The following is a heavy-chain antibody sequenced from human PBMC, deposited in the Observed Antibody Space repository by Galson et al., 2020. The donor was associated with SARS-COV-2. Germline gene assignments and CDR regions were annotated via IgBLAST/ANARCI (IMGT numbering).Heavy chain of an antibody. J-gene: IGHJ4*02. CDR2: IYFTGGT. D-gene: IGHD6-19*01. V-gene: IGHV4-61*01. CDR1: GDSVRSGSYY. Sequence: SETLSLTCTVSGDSVRSGSYYWSWIRQPPGRGLEWIGYIYFTGGTNYNPSLKSRVTISLDTSKNQFSLKLNSVTAADTAVYYCARDHRSSARIDYWGQGTLVTVSS. CDR3: ARDHRSSARIDY.